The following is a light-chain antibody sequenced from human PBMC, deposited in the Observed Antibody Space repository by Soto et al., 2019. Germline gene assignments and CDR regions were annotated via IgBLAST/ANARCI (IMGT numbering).Light chain of an antibody. V-gene: IGKV1-13*02. CDR1: QGIASG. CDR2: DAS. Sequence: AIQLTQSPSSLAASTGDRVTITCRASQGIASGLAWYQQKPGKVPKLLIQDASSLESGVPSRFSGSGSGTDFTLTISSLQPEDVATYHCQQVNSYPFTFGGGTKLEI. J-gene: IGKJ2*01. CDR3: QQVNSYPFT.